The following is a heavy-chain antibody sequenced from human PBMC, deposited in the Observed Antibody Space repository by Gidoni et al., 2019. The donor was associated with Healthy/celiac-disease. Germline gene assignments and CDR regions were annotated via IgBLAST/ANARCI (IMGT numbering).Heavy chain of an antibody. CDR2: ILPIFGTA. CDR3: ARKAVKLYGMDV. V-gene: IGHV1-69*06. J-gene: IGHJ6*02. CDR1: GGTFSSYA. Sequence: QVQLVQSGAEVKKPGSSVKVSCKASGGTFSSYAISWVRQAPGQGLEWMGGILPIFGTANYAQKFQGLFTITADKSTSTAYMERSSLRSEATAVYYCARKAVKLYGMDVWGQGTTVTVSS. D-gene: IGHD3-16*02.